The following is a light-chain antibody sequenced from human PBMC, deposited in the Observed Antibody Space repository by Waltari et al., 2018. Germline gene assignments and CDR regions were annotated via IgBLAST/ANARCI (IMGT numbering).Light chain of an antibody. CDR3: MQGLQTPYT. J-gene: IGKJ2*01. CDR2: FGS. V-gene: IGKV2-28*01. CDR1: QRLLQRNGYNW. Sequence: IVMTQSPLSLPVTPGEPASISCRSSQRLLQRNGYNWLNWYLQKPGQSPQVLIYFGSNRASGVPDRFSGSVSGTDFTLTISRVEAEDVGVYYCMQGLQTPYTFGQGTKLEI.